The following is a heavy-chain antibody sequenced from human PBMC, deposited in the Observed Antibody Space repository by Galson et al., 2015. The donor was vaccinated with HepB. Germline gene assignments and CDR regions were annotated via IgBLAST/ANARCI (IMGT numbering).Heavy chain of an antibody. D-gene: IGHD3-22*01. V-gene: IGHV3-73*01. CDR1: GFTFSGSA. J-gene: IGHJ5*02. CDR3: TRPRDYYDSSGNNWFDP. Sequence: SLRLSCAASGFTFSGSAMHWVRQASGKGLEWVGRIRSKANNYATAYGASVKGRFTISRDDSKNTAYLQMNSLKTEDTDVYYCTRPRDYYDSSGNNWFDPWGQRTLVTVSS. CDR2: IRSKANNYAT.